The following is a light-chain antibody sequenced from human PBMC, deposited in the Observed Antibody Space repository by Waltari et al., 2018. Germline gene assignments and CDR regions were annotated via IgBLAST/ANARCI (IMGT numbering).Light chain of an antibody. J-gene: IGKJ3*01. V-gene: IGKV3-20*01. CDR2: GAS. Sequence: APPSCRARQSVSTIHLTWYQQKPGQAPRLLIYGASSRAAGIPDRFSGSGYGRDFTLTISRLGPEDFAVYYCQHYGSSLFTFGPGTKVESK. CDR1: QSVSTIH. CDR3: QHYGSSLFT.